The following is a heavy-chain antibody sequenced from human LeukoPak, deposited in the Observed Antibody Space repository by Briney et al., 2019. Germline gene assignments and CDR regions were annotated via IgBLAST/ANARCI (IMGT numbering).Heavy chain of an antibody. CDR1: GFNFRIYW. J-gene: IGHJ4*02. V-gene: IGHV3-74*01. Sequence: GGSLRLSCEASGFNFRIYWMHWVRQAPGKGRVWVSRVNSDGASTNYADSVKGRFTISRDNAKNRLYLQMNSLRADDTAVYYCVRDQGWYYFDYWGQGALVTVSS. CDR2: VNSDGAST. D-gene: IGHD6-19*01. CDR3: VRDQGWYYFDY.